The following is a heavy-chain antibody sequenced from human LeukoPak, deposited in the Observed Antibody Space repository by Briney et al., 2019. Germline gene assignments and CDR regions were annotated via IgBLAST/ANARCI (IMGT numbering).Heavy chain of an antibody. CDR2: ISSEGGST. CDR1: GFTFSKFS. Sequence: PGGSLRLSCAASGFTFSKFSMHWVRQAPGKGLEYVSTISSEGGSTYYPNSVKGRFTASRDNSKNTLYLQMGSLRTEDTAVYYCAREKGYYYYYMDVWGKGTTVTISS. V-gene: IGHV3-64*01. J-gene: IGHJ6*03. CDR3: AREKGYYYYYMDV.